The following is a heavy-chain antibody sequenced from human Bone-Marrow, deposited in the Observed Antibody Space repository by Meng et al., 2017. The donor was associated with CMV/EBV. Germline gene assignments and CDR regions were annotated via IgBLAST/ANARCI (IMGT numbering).Heavy chain of an antibody. D-gene: IGHD1-26*01. CDR1: GYTFTGYY. Sequence: ASVKVSCKASGYTFTGYYMHWVRQAPGQGLEWMGWINPESGETNYARQFQGRVTMTRDTSISTVFMELRRVRLDDTAVFYCARDDSGSYYGTFDHWGQGSLVTVSS. CDR3: ARDDSGSYYGTFDH. V-gene: IGHV1-2*02. J-gene: IGHJ4*02. CDR2: INPESGET.